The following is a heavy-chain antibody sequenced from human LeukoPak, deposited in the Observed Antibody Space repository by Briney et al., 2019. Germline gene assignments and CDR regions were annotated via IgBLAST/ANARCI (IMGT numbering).Heavy chain of an antibody. Sequence: GGSLRLSGAASGFSFSTYGMHWVRQAPGEGLEWVAAAQGDGRLQYYADSVKGRFTISKDVSKSTLYVQMNSLRAEDTAVYYCATGGGFYYGHWGQGTLVTVSS. CDR1: GFSFSTYG. CDR2: AQGDGRLQ. CDR3: ATGGGFYYGH. V-gene: IGHV3-30*02. J-gene: IGHJ4*02. D-gene: IGHD3-22*01.